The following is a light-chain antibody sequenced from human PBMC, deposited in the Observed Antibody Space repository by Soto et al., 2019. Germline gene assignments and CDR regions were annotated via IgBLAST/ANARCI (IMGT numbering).Light chain of an antibody. J-gene: IGLJ1*01. V-gene: IGLV1-47*02. CDR3: ASWDDSLSGYV. CDR1: SSNIGSNY. CDR2: SND. Sequence: QSVLTQPPSASGTPGQRVTISCSGSSSNIGSNYVYWYQHLPGTAPKLLIYSNDQRPSGVPDRFSDSKSGTSASLAISGLRSEDEADYYCASWDDSLSGYVFGTGTKLTVL.